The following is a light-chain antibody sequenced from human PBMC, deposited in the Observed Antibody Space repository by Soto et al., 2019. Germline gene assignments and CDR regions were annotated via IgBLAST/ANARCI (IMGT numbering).Light chain of an antibody. V-gene: IGKV2-28*01. CDR1: QSLLHRNGYNY. J-gene: IGKJ3*01. CDR3: IQPRQNPIA. Sequence: DIVLTQYPLSLSVTPGESASISCMSTQSLLHRNGYNYLDWYVQKPGQPPQLVIFLGSRRPSGVPERFSGSGSGTDFTLKISTVEAEDVGVYYCIQPRQNPIAIGTGIKVDI. CDR2: LGS.